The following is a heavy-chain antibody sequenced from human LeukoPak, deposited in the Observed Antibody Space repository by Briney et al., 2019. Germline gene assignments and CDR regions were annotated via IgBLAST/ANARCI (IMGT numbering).Heavy chain of an antibody. V-gene: IGHV3-66*04. D-gene: IGHD6-13*01. Sequence: GGSLRLSCAASGFTVSSNYMSWVRQAPGKGLEWVSVIYSGGSTYYADSVKGRFTISRDNSKNTLYLQMNSLRAEDTAVYYCARQSRQQLASDYWGQGTLVTVSS. CDR2: IYSGGST. CDR1: GFTVSSNY. CDR3: ARQSRQQLASDY. J-gene: IGHJ4*02.